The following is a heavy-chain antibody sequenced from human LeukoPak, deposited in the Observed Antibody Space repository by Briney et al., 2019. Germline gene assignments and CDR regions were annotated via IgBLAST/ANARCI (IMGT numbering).Heavy chain of an antibody. D-gene: IGHD6-13*01. CDR2: IYYSGST. J-gene: IGHJ5*02. CDR3: AGENWQVVAAGFDP. CDR1: GGSISSSSYY. Sequence: SETLSLTCTVSGGSISSSSYYWGWIRQPPGKGLEWIGSIYYSGSTYYNPPLKSRVTISVDTSKNQFSLKLSSVTAADTAVYYCAGENWQVVAAGFDPWGQGTLVTVSS. V-gene: IGHV4-39*07.